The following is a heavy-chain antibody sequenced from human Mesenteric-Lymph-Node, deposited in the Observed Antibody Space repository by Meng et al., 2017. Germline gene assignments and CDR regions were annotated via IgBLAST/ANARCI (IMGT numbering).Heavy chain of an antibody. J-gene: IGHJ4*02. Sequence: GESLKISCAASGFTFSSYAMSWVRQAPGKGLEWVANIKQDGSEKYYVDSVKGRFTISRDNAKNSLYLQMNSLRAEDTAVYYCAREWVAAAGISDYWGQGTLVTVSS. V-gene: IGHV3-7*01. CDR2: IKQDGSEK. CDR1: GFTFSSYA. CDR3: AREWVAAAGISDY. D-gene: IGHD6-13*01.